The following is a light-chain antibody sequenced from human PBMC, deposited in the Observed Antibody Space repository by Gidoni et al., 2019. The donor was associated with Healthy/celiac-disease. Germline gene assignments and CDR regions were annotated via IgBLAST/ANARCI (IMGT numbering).Light chain of an antibody. CDR2: DAS. V-gene: IGKV1-33*01. Sequence: DIQMTQSPSSLSASVGDRVTITCQASQDISNYLNWYQQKPGKAPKLLIYDASNLETGVPSRFSGRGSGTDFTFTISSLQPEFIATYYCQQYDNPYTFXQXTKLEIK. CDR3: QQYDNPYT. CDR1: QDISNY. J-gene: IGKJ2*01.